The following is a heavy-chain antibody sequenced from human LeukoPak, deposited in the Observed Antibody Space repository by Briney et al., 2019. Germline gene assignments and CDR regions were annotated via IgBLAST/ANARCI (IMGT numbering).Heavy chain of an antibody. V-gene: IGHV3-23*01. CDR1: GFTFSSYA. D-gene: IGHD6-13*01. CDR3: AKDLNRYSSSWSRINWFDP. CDR2: ISGSGGST. Sequence: PGGSLRLSCAASGFTFSSYAMSWVRQAPGKGLEWVSAISGSGGSTYYADSVKGRFTISRDNSKNTLYLQMNSLRAEDTAVYYCAKDLNRYSSSWSRINWFDPWGQGTLVTVSS. J-gene: IGHJ5*02.